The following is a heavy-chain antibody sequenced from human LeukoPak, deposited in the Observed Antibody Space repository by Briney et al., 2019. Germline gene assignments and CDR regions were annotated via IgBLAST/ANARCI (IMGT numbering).Heavy chain of an antibody. J-gene: IGHJ6*03. Sequence: GGSLRLSCAASGFTFSRCCMSWVRQAPGKGLEWVSAISGSGGSTYYADSVKGRFTISRDNSKNTLYLQMNSLRAEDTAVYYCTKDVYYYYYMDVWGKGTTVTVSS. CDR3: TKDVYYYYYMDV. CDR1: GFTFSRCC. CDR2: ISGSGGST. V-gene: IGHV3-23*01.